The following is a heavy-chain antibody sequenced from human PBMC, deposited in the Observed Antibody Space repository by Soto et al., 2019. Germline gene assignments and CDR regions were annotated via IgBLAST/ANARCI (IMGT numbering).Heavy chain of an antibody. CDR3: AKEAVARSFDY. D-gene: IGHD6-19*01. CDR2: ISYDGSNK. Sequence: GGSLRLSCAATGFTFSSYGMHWVRQAPGKGLEWVAVISYDGSNKYYADSVKGRFTMSRDNSKNTLYLQMNSLRAEDTAVYYRAKEAVARSFDYLGQGTLVTV. CDR1: GFTFSSYG. V-gene: IGHV3-30*18. J-gene: IGHJ4*02.